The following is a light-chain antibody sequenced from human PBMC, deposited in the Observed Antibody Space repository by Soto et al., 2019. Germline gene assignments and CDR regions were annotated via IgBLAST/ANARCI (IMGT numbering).Light chain of an antibody. CDR3: QSYDSSLSVYVV. CDR2: GNS. V-gene: IGLV1-40*01. Sequence: QSVLTQPPSVSGAPGQRVTISCTGSSSNIGAGYDVHWYQQLPGTAPKLLIYGNSNRPSGVLDRFSGSKSGTSASLAITGLQAEDEADYYCQSYDSSLSVYVVFGGGTQLTVL. CDR1: SSNIGAGYD. J-gene: IGLJ2*01.